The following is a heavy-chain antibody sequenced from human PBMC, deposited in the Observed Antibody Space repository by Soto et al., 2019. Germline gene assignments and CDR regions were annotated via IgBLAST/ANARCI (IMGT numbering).Heavy chain of an antibody. D-gene: IGHD6-13*01. CDR1: VVSIVSISYE. Sequence: SETRSLTCTLSVVSIVSISYEGGWVRQPPGNGLEGIVSIYDSGSTYYNPSLKSRVTISLDTSKNQFSLKLSSVTAADTAVYYCARHIRIAAAGKIGSSLDHWGQRTLVTVSS. V-gene: IGHV4-39*01. CDR3: ARHIRIAAAGKIGSSLDH. J-gene: IGHJ4*02. CDR2: IYDSGST.